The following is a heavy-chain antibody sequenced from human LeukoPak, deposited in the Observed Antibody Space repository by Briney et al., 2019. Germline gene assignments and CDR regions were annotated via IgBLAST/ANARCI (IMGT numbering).Heavy chain of an antibody. CDR2: ISSSGSTI. CDR3: AREVKLEFGFDY. J-gene: IGHJ4*02. CDR1: GFTFSSYS. V-gene: IGHV3-48*04. Sequence: PGGSLRLSCAASGFTFSSYSMNWIRQAPGKGLEWVSYISSSGSTIYYADSVKGRFTISRDNAKNSLYLQMNSLRAEDTAVYYCAREVKLEFGFDYWGQGTLVTVSS. D-gene: IGHD3-16*01.